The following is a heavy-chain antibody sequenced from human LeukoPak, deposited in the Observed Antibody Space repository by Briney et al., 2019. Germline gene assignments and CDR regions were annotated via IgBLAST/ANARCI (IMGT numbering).Heavy chain of an antibody. V-gene: IGHV3-23*01. D-gene: IGHD1-26*01. J-gene: IGHJ6*03. CDR3: AKGHRGWELLFDGCYMDV. Sequence: GGSLRLSCAASGFTFSSYAMSWGRQAPGKGLEWVSAISGSGGSTYYADSVKGRFTISRDNSKNTLYLQMNSLRAEDTAVYYCAKGHRGWELLFDGCYMDVWGKGTTVTVSS. CDR2: ISGSGGST. CDR1: GFTFSSYA.